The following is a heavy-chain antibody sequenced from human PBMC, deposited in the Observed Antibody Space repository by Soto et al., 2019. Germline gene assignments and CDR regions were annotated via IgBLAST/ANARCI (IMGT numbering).Heavy chain of an antibody. V-gene: IGHV3-21*01. D-gene: IGHD6-19*01. CDR3: AAGIAVARYYFDY. J-gene: IGHJ4*02. CDR1: GFTFSSYS. Sequence: EVQLVESGGGLVKPGGSLRLSCAASGFTFSSYSMNWVRQAPGKGLEWVSSISSSSSYIYYADSVKGRFTISRDNAKNPLYLQMNSLRAEDTAVYYCAAGIAVARYYFDYWGQGTLVTVSS. CDR2: ISSSSSYI.